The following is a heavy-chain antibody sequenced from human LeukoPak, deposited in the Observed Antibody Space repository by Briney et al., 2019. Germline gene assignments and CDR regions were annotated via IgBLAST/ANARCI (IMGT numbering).Heavy chain of an antibody. Sequence: SETLSLTCTVSGGSLSSYYWSWIRQPPGKGLEWIGYIYHSGSSNHNPSLKSRVTISVDTSKKQFSLKLSSVTAADTAVYYCARGSGSYYDPFDYWGQGTLVTVSP. CDR2: IYHSGSS. J-gene: IGHJ4*02. CDR3: ARGSGSYYDPFDY. D-gene: IGHD1-26*01. CDR1: GGSLSSYY. V-gene: IGHV4-59*12.